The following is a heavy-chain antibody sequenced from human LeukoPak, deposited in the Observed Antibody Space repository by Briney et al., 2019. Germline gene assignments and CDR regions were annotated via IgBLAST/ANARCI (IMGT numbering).Heavy chain of an antibody. CDR2: INPNSGGT. CDR1: GYTFNGYY. D-gene: IGHD6-19*01. J-gene: IGHJ5*02. CDR3: ARVVGQDSSGWYPRATAGGYNWFDP. Sequence: VSVKVSCKASGYTFNGYYMQWVRQAPGQGLEWMGWINPNSGGTHHAQKFQGRVTMNRDTSISTAYMELSRLRSDDPAVYSCARVVGQDSSGWYPRATAGGYNWFDPWGQGTLVTVSS. V-gene: IGHV1-2*02.